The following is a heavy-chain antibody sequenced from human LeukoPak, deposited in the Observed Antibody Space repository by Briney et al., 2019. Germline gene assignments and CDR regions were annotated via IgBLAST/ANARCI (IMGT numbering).Heavy chain of an antibody. CDR3: ATHRHSSSWYAEPDLVN. D-gene: IGHD6-13*01. J-gene: IGHJ4*02. V-gene: IGHV3-23*01. CDR2: ISGRGGST. CDR1: GFTFSSYA. Sequence: PGGSLRLSCAASGFTFSSYAMSWVRQAPGKGLEWVSAISGRGGSTYYADSAKGRFTISRDNSKNTLYLQMNSLRAEDTAVYYCATHRHSSSWYAEPDLVNWGQGTLVTVSS.